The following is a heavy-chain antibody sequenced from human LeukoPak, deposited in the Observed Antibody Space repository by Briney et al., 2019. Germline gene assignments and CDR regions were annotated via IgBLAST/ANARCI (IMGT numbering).Heavy chain of an antibody. Sequence: PSETLSLTCTVSGGSISSYYWSWIRQPPGKGLEWIGYIYYSGSTNYNPSLKSRVTISVDTSKNQFSLKLSSVTAADTAVYYCAVVTDYFDYWGQGTLVTVSS. CDR2: IYYSGST. CDR3: AVVTDYFDY. J-gene: IGHJ4*02. V-gene: IGHV4-59*01. CDR1: GGSISSYY. D-gene: IGHD4-23*01.